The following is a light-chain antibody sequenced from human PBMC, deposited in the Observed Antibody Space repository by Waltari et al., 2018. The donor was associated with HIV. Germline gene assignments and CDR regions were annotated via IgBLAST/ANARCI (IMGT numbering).Light chain of an antibody. CDR2: EVR. Sequence: QSALTQPPSASGSPGQSVTITCTGTSSDVGGETYVSWYQQNPRKAPKPCINEVRKRPPGVPYRCSCSTSGDTASLPVSALQAEDEADYYCSSYSANNNFDVFGAGTKVTVL. CDR1: SSDVGGETY. CDR3: SSYSANNNFDV. J-gene: IGLJ1*01. V-gene: IGLV2-8*01.